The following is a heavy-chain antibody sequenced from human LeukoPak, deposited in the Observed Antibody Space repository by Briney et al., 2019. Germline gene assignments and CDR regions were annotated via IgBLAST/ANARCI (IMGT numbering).Heavy chain of an antibody. CDR3: ARDRKGALNYGMDV. V-gene: IGHV3-30*03. CDR1: GFTFSSYS. Sequence: GGSLRLSCAASGFTFSSYSMNWVRQAPGKGLEWVAVISYDGSNKYYADSVKGRFTISRDNSKNTLYLQMNSLRAEDTAVYYCARDRKGALNYGMDVWGQGTTVTVSS. J-gene: IGHJ6*02. CDR2: ISYDGSNK.